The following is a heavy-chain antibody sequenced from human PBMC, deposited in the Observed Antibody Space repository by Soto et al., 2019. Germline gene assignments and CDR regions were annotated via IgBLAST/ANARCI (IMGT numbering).Heavy chain of an antibody. J-gene: IGHJ5*02. CDR1: GVTFSTYW. CDR3: ATVATGSYDGFVP. D-gene: IGHD1-26*01. CDR2: INRDGSRT. Sequence: EVQLVESGGGLGQPGGSLRLSCAASGVTFSTYWMHWVRQAPGNGLVWVSRINRDGSRTNYADSVKDRFTTFRDTAKNTVNLQLNSLTADATAGYYCATVATGSYDGFVPWGQGTLVTVSS. V-gene: IGHV3-74*01.